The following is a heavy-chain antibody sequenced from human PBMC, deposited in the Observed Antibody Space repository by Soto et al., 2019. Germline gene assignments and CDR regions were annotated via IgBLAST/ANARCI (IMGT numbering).Heavy chain of an antibody. CDR1: GFTFSSYA. Sequence: HPGGSLRLSCAASGFTFSSYAMHWVRQAPGKGLEWVAVISYDGRNKYYADSVKGRFTISRDNSKNTLYLQMNSLRAEDTAVYYCARDSIAAAPGLDHWGQGTLVTVSS. V-gene: IGHV3-30-3*01. D-gene: IGHD6-13*01. CDR2: ISYDGRNK. CDR3: ARDSIAAAPGLDH. J-gene: IGHJ4*02.